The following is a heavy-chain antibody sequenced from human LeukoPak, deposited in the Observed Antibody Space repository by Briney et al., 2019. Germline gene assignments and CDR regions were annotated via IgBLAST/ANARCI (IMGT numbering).Heavy chain of an antibody. CDR2: IYHSGST. Sequence: SETLSLTCTVSGYFISSGYYWGWIRQPPGKGLEWIGSIYHSGSTFYNPSLKSRVTISVDTSKNQLSVKLSSVTAADTAIYYCASAAKGGVVGATYYFDYWGQGTLVTVSS. D-gene: IGHD1-26*01. CDR1: GYFISSGYY. V-gene: IGHV4-38-2*02. J-gene: IGHJ4*02. CDR3: ASAAKGGVVGATYYFDY.